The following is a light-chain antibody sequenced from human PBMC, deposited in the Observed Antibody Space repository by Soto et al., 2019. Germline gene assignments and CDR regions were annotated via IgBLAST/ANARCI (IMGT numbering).Light chain of an antibody. J-gene: IGKJ2*02. V-gene: IGKV3-11*01. CDR1: QAVPSY. Sequence: EVVLTQSPATLSLSPGERATLSCRASQAVPSYLAWYQQKPGQAPRLLIYDISNRATGIPARFSGSGSGTDFTLTISCLEPEDVAVYYCHQRNSWPRSTFGQGTKLEIK. CDR3: HQRNSWPRST. CDR2: DIS.